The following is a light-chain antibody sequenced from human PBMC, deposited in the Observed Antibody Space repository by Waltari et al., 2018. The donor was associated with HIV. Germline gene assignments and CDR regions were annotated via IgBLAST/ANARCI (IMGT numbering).Light chain of an antibody. CDR1: QGISGN. V-gene: IGKV3-15*01. CDR2: RAS. CDR3: QQYDNWPLT. Sequence: ERVMTQSPATLSVSPGERGTLPCRASQGISGNLSWYQLKPGLPPRLLIYRASTRATGVPARFSGSGSWTDFTLIISSLQSEDFAVYYCQQYDNWPLTFGGGTKVEIK. J-gene: IGKJ4*01.